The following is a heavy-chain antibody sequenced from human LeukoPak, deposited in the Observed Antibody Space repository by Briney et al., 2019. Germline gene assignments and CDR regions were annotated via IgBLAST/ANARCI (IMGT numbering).Heavy chain of an antibody. Sequence: GGSLRLSCAASGFTFRDYYMSWIRQTPGKGLEWLSYISSSGSTIDYADYVKGRFTISRDNAKSSLYLQMNSLRAEDTAVYYCARGGGSYDMWSGTNWFDPWGQGTLVTVSS. CDR1: GFTFRDYY. V-gene: IGHV3-11*01. CDR3: ARGGGSYDMWSGTNWFDP. J-gene: IGHJ5*02. D-gene: IGHD3-3*01. CDR2: ISSSGSTI.